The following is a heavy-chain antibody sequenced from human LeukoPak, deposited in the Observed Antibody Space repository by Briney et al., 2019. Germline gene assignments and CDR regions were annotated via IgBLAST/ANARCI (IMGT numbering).Heavy chain of an antibody. V-gene: IGHV1-2*02. J-gene: IGHJ5*02. D-gene: IGHD3-9*01. CDR2: INPNSGGT. Sequence: ASVKVSCKASGYTFTGYYMHWVRQAPGQGLEWMGWINPNSGGTNYAQKYQGRVTMTRDTAISTAYMELSRLRSDDTAVYYCARARYDILTGYPNNWFDPWGQGTLVTVSS. CDR1: GYTFTGYY. CDR3: ARARYDILTGYPNNWFDP.